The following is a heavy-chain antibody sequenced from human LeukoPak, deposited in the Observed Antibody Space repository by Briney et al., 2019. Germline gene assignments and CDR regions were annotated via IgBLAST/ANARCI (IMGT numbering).Heavy chain of an antibody. J-gene: IGHJ6*02. D-gene: IGHD5-18*01. CDR3: GRDKTGMDKGYYYAMDV. V-gene: IGHV3-30-3*01. Sequence: GGSLRLSCAASGFTFSSHAMHWVRQAPGKGLEWVAVISKDGNNKYYVDSVKGRFTISRDNSKNTLFLQMNSLRAEDTAVYYCGRDKTGMDKGYYYAMDVWGQGTTATVSS. CDR2: ISKDGNNK. CDR1: GFTFSSHA.